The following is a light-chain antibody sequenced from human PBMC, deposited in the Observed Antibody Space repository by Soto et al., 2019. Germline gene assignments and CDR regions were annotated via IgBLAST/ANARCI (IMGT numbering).Light chain of an antibody. Sequence: QSELAQPASVSVFPGQSITISCTRTSSDVGGYNYVSWYQQHPGKAPKLMIYDVSNRPSGVSNRFSGSKSGNTASLTISGLQAEDEADYYCSSYTSSSTLVFGTGTKVTVL. CDR3: SSYTSSSTLV. J-gene: IGLJ1*01. V-gene: IGLV2-14*01. CDR1: SSDVGGYNY. CDR2: DVS.